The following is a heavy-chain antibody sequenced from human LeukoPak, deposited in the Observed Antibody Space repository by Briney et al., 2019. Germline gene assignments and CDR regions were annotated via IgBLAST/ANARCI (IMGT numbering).Heavy chain of an antibody. J-gene: IGHJ5*02. V-gene: IGHV1-69*13. CDR3: AGIGRIAARGWFDP. CDR2: IIPIFGTA. Sequence: SVKVSCKASGGTFSSYAISWVRQAPGQGLEWMGGIIPIFGTANYAQKFQGRVTITADESTSTAYMELSSLRSEDTAVYYCAGIGRIAARGWFDPWGQGTLVTVSS. CDR1: GGTFSSYA. D-gene: IGHD6-6*01.